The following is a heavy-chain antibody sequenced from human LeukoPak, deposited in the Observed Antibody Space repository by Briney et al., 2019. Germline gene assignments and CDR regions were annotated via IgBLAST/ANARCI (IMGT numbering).Heavy chain of an antibody. Sequence: MASETLSLTCAVYGGSFSGYYWSWIRQPPGKGLEWIGEINHSGSTNYNPSLKSRVTISVDTSKNQFSLKLSSVTAADTAVYYCARVSTGIAVAGTYFDYWGQGTLVTVSS. V-gene: IGHV4-34*01. CDR1: GGSFSGYY. CDR2: INHSGST. J-gene: IGHJ4*02. CDR3: ARVSTGIAVAGTYFDY. D-gene: IGHD6-19*01.